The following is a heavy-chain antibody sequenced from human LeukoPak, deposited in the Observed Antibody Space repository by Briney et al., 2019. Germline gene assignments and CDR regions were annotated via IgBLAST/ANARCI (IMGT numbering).Heavy chain of an antibody. V-gene: IGHV3-30*03. J-gene: IGHJ4*02. CDR3: ASSLPRYSSSWYLINY. D-gene: IGHD6-13*01. CDR1: GFTFSSYG. CDR2: ISYDGSNK. Sequence: GGSLRLSCSASGFTFSSYGMHWVRQAPGKGLEWVAVISYDGSNKYYADSVKGRFTISRDNSKNTLYLQMNSLRAEDTAVYYCASSLPRYSSSWYLINYWGQGTLVTVSS.